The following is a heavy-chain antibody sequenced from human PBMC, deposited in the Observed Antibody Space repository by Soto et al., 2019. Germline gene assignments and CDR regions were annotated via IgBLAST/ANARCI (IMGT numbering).Heavy chain of an antibody. CDR3: ARHGTALTAVNWFVS. J-gene: IGHJ5*01. Sequence: SETLSLTCTVSGGSITSGSFYWGWFRHSPGKGLEWIGSIYYSGSVYYNPSLESRVTISADVSRDQFSLKLTSVTAADTAVYYCARHGTALTAVNWFVSWGHGTLATVSS. CDR2: IYYSGSV. D-gene: IGHD2-21*02. CDR1: GGSITSGSFY. V-gene: IGHV4-39*01.